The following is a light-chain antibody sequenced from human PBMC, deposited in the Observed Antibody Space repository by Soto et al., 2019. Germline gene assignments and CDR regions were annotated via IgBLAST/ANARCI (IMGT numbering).Light chain of an antibody. CDR3: SSYVGSNNYV. J-gene: IGLJ7*01. CDR2: EVT. CDR1: SSDVGGYNY. Sequence: QSALTQPPSASGSPGQSVTLSCTGTSSDVGGYNYVSWYQQHPGKAPKLIIYEVTKRPSGVPDRFSGSKSGNTASLTVSGLQAEDEADYYCSSYVGSNNYVFGPGTQLTVL. V-gene: IGLV2-8*01.